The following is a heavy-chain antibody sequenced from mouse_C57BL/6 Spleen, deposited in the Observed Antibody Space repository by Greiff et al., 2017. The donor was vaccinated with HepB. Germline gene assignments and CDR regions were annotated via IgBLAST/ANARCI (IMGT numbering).Heavy chain of an antibody. CDR3: TRTYDGRDFDY. J-gene: IGHJ2*01. CDR2: IDPETGGT. Sequence: VQLQQSGAELVRPGASVTLSCKASGYTFTDYEMHWVKQTPVHGLEWIGAIDPETGGTAYNQKFKGKAILTADKASSTAYMELRSLTSEDSAVYYCTRTYDGRDFDYWGQGTTLTVSS. D-gene: IGHD1-1*01. V-gene: IGHV1-15*01. CDR1: GYTFTDYE.